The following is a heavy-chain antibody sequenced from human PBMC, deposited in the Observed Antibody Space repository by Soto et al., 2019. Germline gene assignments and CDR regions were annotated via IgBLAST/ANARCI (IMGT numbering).Heavy chain of an antibody. J-gene: IGHJ4*02. V-gene: IGHV4-59*01. CDR3: ARGALTTCFDY. Sequence: SETLSLTCTVSGGSISSYYWSWIRQPPGKGLEWIGYIYYSGSTNYNPSLKSRVTISVDTSKNQFSLKLSSVTAADTAVYYCARGALTTCFDYWGQGTLVTVSS. CDR2: IYYSGST. CDR1: GGSISSYY.